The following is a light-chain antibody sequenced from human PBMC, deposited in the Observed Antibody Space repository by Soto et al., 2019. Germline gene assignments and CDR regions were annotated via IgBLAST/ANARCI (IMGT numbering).Light chain of an antibody. J-gene: IGKJ1*01. CDR3: QHYNSYGT. V-gene: IGKV1-5*03. CDR2: KAS. Sequence: DIRRATSPSTRSASLSARVRITSRASQSISSWLAWYQQKPGKAPKLLIYKASSLESGVPSRFSASGSGTDFALTISSLQPGDFGTYLCQHYNSYGTFAQGTKVDIK. CDR1: QSISSW.